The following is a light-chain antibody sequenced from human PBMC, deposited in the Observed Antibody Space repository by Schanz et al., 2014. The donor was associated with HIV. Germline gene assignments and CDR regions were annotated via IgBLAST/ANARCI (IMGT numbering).Light chain of an antibody. CDR2: EVT. CDR1: SSDIGAYDF. V-gene: IGLV2-8*01. CDR3: QSYDSSLSVGNVV. J-gene: IGLJ2*01. Sequence: QSALTQPPSASGSPGQSVTISCVGTSSDIGAYDFVSWYQHHPGKAPKLLIYEVTKRPLGVPSRFSGSKSGNTASLTVSGLQAEDEADYYCQSYDSSLSVGNVVFGGGTKVTVL.